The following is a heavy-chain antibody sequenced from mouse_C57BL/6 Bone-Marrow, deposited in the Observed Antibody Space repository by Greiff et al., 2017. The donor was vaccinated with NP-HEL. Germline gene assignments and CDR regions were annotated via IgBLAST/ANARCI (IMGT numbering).Heavy chain of an antibody. D-gene: IGHD1-1*01. Sequence: VQLQQPGAELVRPGSSVKLSCKASGYTFTSYWMDWVKQRPGQGLEWIGNIYPSDSETHYNQKFTDKATLTVDKSSSTAYMQLSSLTSEDSAVYYCARSPYYYGSSYSFWGQGTTLTVSS. CDR3: ARSPYYYGSSYSF. CDR1: GYTFTSYW. V-gene: IGHV1-61*01. J-gene: IGHJ2*01. CDR2: IYPSDSET.